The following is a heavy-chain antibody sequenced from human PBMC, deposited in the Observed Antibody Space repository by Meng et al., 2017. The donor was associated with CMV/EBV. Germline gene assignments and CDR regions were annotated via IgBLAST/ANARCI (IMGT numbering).Heavy chain of an antibody. CDR3: ARETWQWLVGV. Sequence: GESLKISCAASGFTFSSYSMNWVRQAPGKGLEWVSYISGSSSTIYYADSVKGRFTISRDNAKNSLYLQMNSLRAEDTAVYYCARETWQWLVGVWGQGTTVTVSS. V-gene: IGHV3-48*04. D-gene: IGHD6-19*01. CDR1: GFTFSSYS. J-gene: IGHJ6*02. CDR2: ISGSSSTI.